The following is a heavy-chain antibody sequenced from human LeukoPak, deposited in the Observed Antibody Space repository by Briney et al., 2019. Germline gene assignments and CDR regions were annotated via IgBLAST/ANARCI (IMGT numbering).Heavy chain of an antibody. V-gene: IGHV4-39*07. CDR1: GGSISSSSYY. CDR2: IYYSGST. Sequence: PSETLSLTCTVSGGSISSSSYYWGWIRQPPGKGLEWIGSIYYSGSTYYNPSLKSRVTISVDTSKNQFSLKLSSVTAADTAVYYCARVGGSYYDFDYWGQGTLVTVSS. J-gene: IGHJ4*02. D-gene: IGHD1-26*01. CDR3: ARVGGSYYDFDY.